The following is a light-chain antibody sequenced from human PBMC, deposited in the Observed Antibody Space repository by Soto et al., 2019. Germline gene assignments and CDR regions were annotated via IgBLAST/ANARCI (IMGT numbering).Light chain of an antibody. CDR2: GTS. J-gene: IGKJ1*01. Sequence: EIVLTQSPGTLSLSPGERATLSCRASQSVSSSYLAWYKQKPGQAPRLLIYGTSSRATGIPDRFSGSGSGTDFSLTISRLEPEDFAVYYCQQYGRSPWTFGHGTTLEIK. V-gene: IGKV3-20*01. CDR1: QSVSSSY. CDR3: QQYGRSPWT.